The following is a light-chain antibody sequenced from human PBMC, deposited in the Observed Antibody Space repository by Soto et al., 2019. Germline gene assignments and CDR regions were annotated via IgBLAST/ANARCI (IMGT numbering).Light chain of an antibody. V-gene: IGKV1-5*01. CDR2: DAS. J-gene: IGKJ1*01. CDR3: QQYNGYSWT. Sequence: IQMTQSPSTLSASVGDRVAITCRASQSISQWVAWYQQKPGRAPELLIYDASKLKSVVPSRFSGSGSGTEFSLNITSLQPDDSALYYCQQYNGYSWTFGRGTKVEIK. CDR1: QSISQW.